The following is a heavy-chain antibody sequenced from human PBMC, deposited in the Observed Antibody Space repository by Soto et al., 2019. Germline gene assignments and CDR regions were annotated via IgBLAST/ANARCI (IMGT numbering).Heavy chain of an antibody. D-gene: IGHD1-26*01. V-gene: IGHV4-30-4*01. Sequence: IRQPPGKGLEWIGYIYDSGSTYYNPSLKSRVTISVDTSKNQFSLRLSSVTAADTAVFFCQAEDGIRALCTVSAFRLNRSSDL. CDR2: IYDSGST. CDR3: QAEDGIRALCTVSAFRLNRSSDL. J-gene: IGHJ2*01.